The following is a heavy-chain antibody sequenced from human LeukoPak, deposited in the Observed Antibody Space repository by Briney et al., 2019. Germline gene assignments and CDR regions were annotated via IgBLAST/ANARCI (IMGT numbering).Heavy chain of an antibody. D-gene: IGHD3-22*01. CDR1: GFTFSSYS. V-gene: IGHV3-48*04. Sequence: GGSLRLSCAASGFTFSSYSMNWVRQAPGKGLEWVSYISSSSSTIYYVDSVKGRFTISRDNAKNSLYLQMNSLRAEDTAVYYCARGQLYYDSSGFDYWGQGTLVTVSS. CDR3: ARGQLYYDSSGFDY. CDR2: ISSSSSTI. J-gene: IGHJ4*02.